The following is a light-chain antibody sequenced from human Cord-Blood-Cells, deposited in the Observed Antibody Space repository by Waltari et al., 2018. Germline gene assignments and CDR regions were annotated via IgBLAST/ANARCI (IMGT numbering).Light chain of an antibody. J-gene: IGLJ1*01. CDR1: SSDVGGYNY. V-gene: IGLV2-14*01. Sequence: QSALTQPASVSGSPGQSITISCTGTSSDVGGYNYVSWYQQHPGKAPKLMIYEVSNRPSWCSNRFSGSKSGNTASLTISGLQAEDEADYYCSSYTSSSTLVFGTGTKVTVL. CDR3: SSYTSSSTLV. CDR2: EVS.